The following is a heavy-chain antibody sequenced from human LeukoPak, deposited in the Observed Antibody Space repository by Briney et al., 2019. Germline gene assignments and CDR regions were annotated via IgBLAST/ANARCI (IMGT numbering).Heavy chain of an antibody. CDR3: TGHHQAYSRTY. J-gene: IGHJ4*02. Sequence: GGSLRLSCGTSGFTLSTYSMNWVRQAPGKRLEWVSSISSSSSYIYYGDSVKGRFTISRDNARNSLYLEMNSLRAEDTAVYYCTGHHQAYSRTYWGQGTLVTVSS. D-gene: IGHD4-11*01. V-gene: IGHV3-21*01. CDR2: ISSSSSYI. CDR1: GFTLSTYS.